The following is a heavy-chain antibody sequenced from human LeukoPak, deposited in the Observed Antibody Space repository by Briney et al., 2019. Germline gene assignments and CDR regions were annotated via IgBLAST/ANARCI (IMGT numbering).Heavy chain of an antibody. CDR1: GFTFSSYA. J-gene: IGHJ4*02. D-gene: IGHD5-24*01. Sequence: PGGSLRLSCAASGFTFSSYAMSWVRQAPGMGLEWVSAISGSGGSTYYADSVKGRFTISRDNSKNTLYLQMNSLRAEYTAVYYCAILVERWKNFDYWGQGTLVTVSS. CDR3: AILVERWKNFDY. V-gene: IGHV3-23*01. CDR2: ISGSGGST.